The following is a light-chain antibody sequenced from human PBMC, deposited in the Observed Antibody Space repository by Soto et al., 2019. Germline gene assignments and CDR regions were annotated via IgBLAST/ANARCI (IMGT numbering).Light chain of an antibody. CDR2: EVN. CDR1: SSDVGGYKY. V-gene: IGLV2-8*01. Sequence: QSALTQPPSASGSPGQSVTISCTGTSSDVGGYKYVSWYQQHPGKAPKLMIFEVNKRPSGVPDRFSGSKSGNRASLTVSGLPAEDEAGCYCSSWAGVNSGGVFGTGTKLTVL. J-gene: IGLJ1*01. CDR3: SSWAGVNSGGV.